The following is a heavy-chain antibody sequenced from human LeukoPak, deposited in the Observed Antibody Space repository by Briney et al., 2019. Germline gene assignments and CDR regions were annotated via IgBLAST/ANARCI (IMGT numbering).Heavy chain of an antibody. D-gene: IGHD2-21*02. V-gene: IGHV3-30*04. Sequence: GGSLRLSCAASEFTFSTYAMHWVRQAPGKGLEWAALISYDGTNKQYADSVKGRFTISRDNSKNTLYLQMNSLRAEDTAVYYCASSPYCGGDCYPDYWGQGTLVIVSS. J-gene: IGHJ4*02. CDR1: EFTFSTYA. CDR2: ISYDGTNK. CDR3: ASSPYCGGDCYPDY.